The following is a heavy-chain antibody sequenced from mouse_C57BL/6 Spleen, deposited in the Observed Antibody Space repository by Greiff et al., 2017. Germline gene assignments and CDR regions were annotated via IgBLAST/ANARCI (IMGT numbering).Heavy chain of an antibody. CDR2: IDPETGGA. J-gene: IGHJ3*01. Sequence: QVQLQQSGAELVRPGASVTLSCKASGYTFTDYEMHWVKQTPVHGLEWIGAIDPETGGAAYNQKFKGKAILTADKSSSTAYMELRSLTSEDSAVYYCTPAWFAYWGQGTLVTVSA. CDR1: GYTFTDYE. V-gene: IGHV1-15*01. CDR3: TPAWFAY.